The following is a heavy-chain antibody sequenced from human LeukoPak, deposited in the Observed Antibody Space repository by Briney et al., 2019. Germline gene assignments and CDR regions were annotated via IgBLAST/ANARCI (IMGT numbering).Heavy chain of an antibody. Sequence: GGSLRLSCAASGFTVSTNDMSWVRQAPGKGLEWVSVIYSGGTIYYADSVKGRFTISRDNSKNTLYLQMNSLRVEDTAVYFCARDPGAFPYFFDNWGQGTLVTVSS. J-gene: IGHJ4*02. CDR3: ARDPGAFPYFFDN. D-gene: IGHD4/OR15-4a*01. CDR1: GFTVSTND. CDR2: IYSGGTI. V-gene: IGHV3-53*01.